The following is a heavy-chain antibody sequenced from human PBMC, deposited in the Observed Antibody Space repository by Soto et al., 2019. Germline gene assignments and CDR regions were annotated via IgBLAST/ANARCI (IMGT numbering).Heavy chain of an antibody. D-gene: IGHD3-16*01. Sequence: QVQLMESGGGAVHPGTSLTLSCAASGFNFNSHGMHWVRQAPGKGPEWVAALWFDGTKSYYADSVKGRFTIFRDNSRNALVLQMNGVRVDETAIYYCARGFRADTIHWGITNYHYEGCDVWGQGTTVAVSS. J-gene: IGHJ6*02. V-gene: IGHV3-33*01. CDR3: ARGFRADTIHWGITNYHYEGCDV. CDR1: GFNFNSHG. CDR2: LWFDGTKS.